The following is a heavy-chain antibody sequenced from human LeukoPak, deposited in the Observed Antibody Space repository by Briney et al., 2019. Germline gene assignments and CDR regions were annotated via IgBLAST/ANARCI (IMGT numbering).Heavy chain of an antibody. CDR3: ARDSAANYYGSGSCYYGMDV. CDR2: IIPIFGTA. CDR1: GGTFSSYA. D-gene: IGHD3-10*01. V-gene: IGHV1-69*06. Sequence: ASVKVSCKASGGTFSSYAISWVRQAPGQGLEWMGGIIPIFGTANYAQKFQGRVTITADKSTSTAYMELSSLRSEDTAVYYCARDSAANYYGSGSCYYGMDVWGKGTTVTVSS. J-gene: IGHJ6*04.